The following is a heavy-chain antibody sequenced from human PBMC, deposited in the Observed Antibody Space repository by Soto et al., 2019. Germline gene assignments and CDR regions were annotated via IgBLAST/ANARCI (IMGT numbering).Heavy chain of an antibody. D-gene: IGHD3-9*01. J-gene: IGHJ5*02. CDR3: ARAPRYSDWLKPALACFDP. V-gene: IGHV1-69*13. CDR2: IIPIFGTA. Sequence: SVKVSCKASGGTFSSYAISWVRQAPGQGLEWMGGIIPIFGTANYAQKFQGRVTITADESTSTAYMELSSLRSEDTAVYYCARAPRYSDWLKPALACFDPWGQGTLVTVSS. CDR1: GGTFSSYA.